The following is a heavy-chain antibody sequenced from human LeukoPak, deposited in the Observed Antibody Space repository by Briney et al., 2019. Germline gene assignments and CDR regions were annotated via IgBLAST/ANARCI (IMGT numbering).Heavy chain of an antibody. Sequence: SETLSLTCTVSGGSISSSSYYWGWTRQPPGKGLEWIGSIYYSGSTYYNPSLKSRVTISVDTSKNQFSLKLSSVTAADTAVYYCARYSSSYRYYYMDVWDKGTTVTVSS. J-gene: IGHJ6*03. V-gene: IGHV4-39*07. CDR1: GGSISSSSYY. CDR2: IYYSGST. D-gene: IGHD2-15*01. CDR3: ARYSSSYRYYYMDV.